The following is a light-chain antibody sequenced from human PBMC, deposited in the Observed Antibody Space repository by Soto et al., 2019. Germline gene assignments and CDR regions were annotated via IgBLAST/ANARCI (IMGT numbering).Light chain of an antibody. CDR3: QHFHTKPIT. CDR2: DAS. Sequence: DVQMTQSPSTVSSSLGDRVTITCRASQNVDDSLAWYQQRPGKAPKLLIYDASILQSGVPSRFSGSGFGTEFSITINGLLPDDFAVYFCQHFHTKPITFGQGTRLDIK. J-gene: IGKJ5*01. CDR1: QNVDDS. V-gene: IGKV1-5*01.